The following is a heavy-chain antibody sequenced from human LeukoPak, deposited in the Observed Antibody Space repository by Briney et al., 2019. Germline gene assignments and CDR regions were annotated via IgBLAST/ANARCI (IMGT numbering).Heavy chain of an antibody. CDR1: GFTFSTNA. CDR3: VKVMWDTVMAGYFDY. D-gene: IGHD5-18*01. Sequence: GGSLRLSCSASGFTFSTNAMHWVRQAPGKGLEYFSAISSNGRSTYYADSVKGRFTISRDNSKNTLYLQMSSLRGEDTAVYYCVKVMWDTVMAGYFDYWGQGTLVTVSS. V-gene: IGHV3-64D*06. CDR2: ISSNGRST. J-gene: IGHJ4*02.